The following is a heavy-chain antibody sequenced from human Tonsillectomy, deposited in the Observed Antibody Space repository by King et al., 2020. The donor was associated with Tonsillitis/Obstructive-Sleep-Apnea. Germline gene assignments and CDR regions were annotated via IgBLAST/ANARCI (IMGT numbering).Heavy chain of an antibody. J-gene: IGHJ3*02. CDR1: GYTLTELS. D-gene: IGHD4-23*01. Sequence: HVQLVESGAEVKKPGASVKVSCKVSGYTLTELSMHWVRQAPGKGLEWMGGFDPEDGETIYAQKFQGRVTMTADTSTDTAYMGLSSLRSEDTAVYYCATDQRWKAYAFDIWGQGTMVTVSS. CDR2: FDPEDGET. V-gene: IGHV1-24*01. CDR3: ATDQRWKAYAFDI.